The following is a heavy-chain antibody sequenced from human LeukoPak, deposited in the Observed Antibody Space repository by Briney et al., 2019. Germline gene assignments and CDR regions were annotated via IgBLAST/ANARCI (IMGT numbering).Heavy chain of an antibody. CDR2: INPNSGGT. Sequence: ASVKVSCKASGYTFTGYYMHWVRQAPGQGLEWMGWINPNSGGTNYAQKFQGWVTMTRDTSISTAYMELSRLRSDDTAVYYCARDAGYSSSWYSSNYRLGYYGMDVWGQGTTVTVSS. CDR1: GYTFTGYY. CDR3: ARDAGYSSSWYSSNYRLGYYGMDV. J-gene: IGHJ6*02. D-gene: IGHD6-13*01. V-gene: IGHV1-2*04.